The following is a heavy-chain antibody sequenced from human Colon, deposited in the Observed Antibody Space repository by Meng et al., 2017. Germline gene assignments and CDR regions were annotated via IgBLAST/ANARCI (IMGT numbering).Heavy chain of an antibody. CDR2: IIPIFGPA. Sequence: QVRLGQSGAEVKKPGSSVKVSCKASGYTFSRFPISWVRQAPGQGLEWMGRIIPIFGPAHYAQKFQGRVTITTDESTSTTYMELSSLRSEDTAMYYCARRALATSGPSYWYFDLWGRDTLVTVSS. J-gene: IGHJ2*01. CDR3: ARRALATSGPSYWYFDL. D-gene: IGHD6-19*01. CDR1: GYTFSRFP. V-gene: IGHV1-69*05.